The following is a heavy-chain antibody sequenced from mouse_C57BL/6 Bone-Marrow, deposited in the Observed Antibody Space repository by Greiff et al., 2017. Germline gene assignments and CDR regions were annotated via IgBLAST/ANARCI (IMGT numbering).Heavy chain of an antibody. V-gene: IGHV2-2*01. CDR3: TRQLRLRYFDV. CDR1: GFSLTSYG. D-gene: IGHD3-2*02. CDR2: IWSGGST. J-gene: IGHJ1*03. Sequence: QVQLKQSGPGLVQPSQSLSITCTVSGFSLTSYGVHWVRQSPGKGLEWLGVIWSGGSTDYNAAFISRLSISKDNSKSQVFSKMNSLQADNTAIYYCTRQLRLRYFDVWGTGTTVTVSS.